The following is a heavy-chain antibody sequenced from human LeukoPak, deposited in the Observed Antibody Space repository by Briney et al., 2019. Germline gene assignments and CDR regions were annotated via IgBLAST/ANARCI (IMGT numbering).Heavy chain of an antibody. J-gene: IGHJ4*02. CDR1: GFTFSSYW. CDR3: AKAPVTTCSGAYCSPFDY. D-gene: IGHD2-15*01. V-gene: IGHV3-74*01. Sequence: GGSLRLSCTASGFTFSSYWMHWVRQAPGKGLLWVSRINTDETRTNYADSVKGRFTISRDSSKNTLYLQMNSLRAGDAAVYYCAKAPVTTCSGAYCSPFDYWSQGTLVTVSS. CDR2: INTDETRT.